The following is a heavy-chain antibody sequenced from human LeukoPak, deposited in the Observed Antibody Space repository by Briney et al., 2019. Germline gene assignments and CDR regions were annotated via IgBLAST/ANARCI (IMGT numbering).Heavy chain of an antibody. Sequence: SETLSLTCAVYGGSFSGYYWSWIRQPPGKGLEWIGEINHSGSTNYNPSLKSRVTISVDTSKNQFSLKLSSVTAADTAVYYCAIGGYSFGLLVDYWGQGTLVTVSS. CDR1: GGSFSGYY. D-gene: IGHD5-18*01. V-gene: IGHV4-34*01. CDR2: INHSGST. CDR3: AIGGYSFGLLVDY. J-gene: IGHJ4*02.